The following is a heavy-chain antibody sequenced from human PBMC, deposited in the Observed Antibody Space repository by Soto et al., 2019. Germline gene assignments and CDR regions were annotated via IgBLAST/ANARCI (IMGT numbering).Heavy chain of an antibody. CDR3: ARDSLYCSGGSCYSYYMYV. D-gene: IGHD2-15*01. Sequence: QVQLVESGGGVVQPGRSLRLSCAASGFTFSSYGMHWVCQAPGKGLEWVAVRWYDGSNKYYADSVKGRFTISRDNSKNTLYLQMNSLRAEDTAVYYCARDSLYCSGGSCYSYYMYVWGKGTTVTVSS. CDR1: GFTFSSYG. J-gene: IGHJ6*03. V-gene: IGHV3-33*01. CDR2: RWYDGSNK.